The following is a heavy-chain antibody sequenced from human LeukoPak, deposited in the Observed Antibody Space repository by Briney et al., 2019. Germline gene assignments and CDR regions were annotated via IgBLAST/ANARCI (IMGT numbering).Heavy chain of an antibody. Sequence: SETLSLTCTVSGDSITRYYWNWIRQPPDKGLEWVAYISYSGSTRYNPSLNSRVTLSPDTSKNQISLKLSSVTAADTAMYFCARRRAGTGLNSEENWFDPWGQGTLVTVSS. V-gene: IGHV4-59*08. D-gene: IGHD2/OR15-2a*01. CDR2: ISYSGST. J-gene: IGHJ5*02. CDR1: GDSITRYY. CDR3: ARRRAGTGLNSEENWFDP.